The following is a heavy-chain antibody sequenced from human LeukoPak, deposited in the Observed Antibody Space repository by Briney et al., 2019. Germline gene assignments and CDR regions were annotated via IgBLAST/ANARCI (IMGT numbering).Heavy chain of an antibody. J-gene: IGHJ6*02. D-gene: IGHD4-17*01. V-gene: IGHV1-8*01. Sequence: ASVKVSCKASGYTFTSYDINWVRQATGQGLEWMGWMNPNSGNTGYAQKFQGRVTVTRNTSISTAYMELSSLRSEDTAVYYCARSATVTTGHYYYGMDVWGQGTTVTVSS. CDR2: MNPNSGNT. CDR1: GYTFTSYD. CDR3: ARSATVTTGHYYYGMDV.